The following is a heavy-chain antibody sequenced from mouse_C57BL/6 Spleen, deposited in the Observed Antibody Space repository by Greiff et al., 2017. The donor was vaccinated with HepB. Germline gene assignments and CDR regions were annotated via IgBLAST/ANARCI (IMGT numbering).Heavy chain of an antibody. Sequence: VQLQQSGPELVKPGASVKMSCKASGYTFTDYNMHWVKQSHGKSLEWIGYINPNNGGTSYNQKFKGKATLTVNKSSSTAYMELRSLTSEDSAVYYCARGTTVVEPFDYWGQGTTLTVSS. CDR1: GYTFTDYN. V-gene: IGHV1-22*01. D-gene: IGHD1-1*01. CDR3: ARGTTVVEPFDY. J-gene: IGHJ2*01. CDR2: INPNNGGT.